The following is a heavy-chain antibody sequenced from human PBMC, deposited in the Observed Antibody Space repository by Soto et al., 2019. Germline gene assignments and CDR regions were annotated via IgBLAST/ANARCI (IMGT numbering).Heavy chain of an antibody. CDR1: GFTFTRSA. V-gene: IGHV1-58*01. Sequence: ASVKVSCQASGFTFTRSAVQWVRQARGQRLEWIGWIVVGSGNTNYAQKFQERVTITRDMSTSTAYMELSSLRSEDTAVYYCAAEVRGVIITGDAFDIWGQGTMVTVSS. CDR2: IVVGSGNT. D-gene: IGHD3-10*01. CDR3: AAEVRGVIITGDAFDI. J-gene: IGHJ3*02.